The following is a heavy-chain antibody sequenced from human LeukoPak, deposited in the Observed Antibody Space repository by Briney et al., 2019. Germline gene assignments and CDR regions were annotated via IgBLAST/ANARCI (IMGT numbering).Heavy chain of an antibody. V-gene: IGHV3-7*01. CDR1: GFPFSSYA. CDR3: AREDGYCSGGNCYSYFDS. J-gene: IGHJ4*02. CDR2: IKKTGSET. D-gene: IGHD2-15*01. Sequence: GGSLRLSCAASGFPFSSYAMSWVRQAPGKGLEWVAYIKKTGSETYYVDSVKGRFTITRDSTRNSLFLQMYSLRAEDTAVYFCAREDGYCSGGNCYSYFDSWGQGTLVTVSS.